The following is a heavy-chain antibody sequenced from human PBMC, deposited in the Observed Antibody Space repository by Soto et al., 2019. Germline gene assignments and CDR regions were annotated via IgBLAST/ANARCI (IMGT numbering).Heavy chain of an antibody. CDR3: AAPIFYYGMDV. CDR1: GYTFTNYW. CDR2: IYPGDSDT. V-gene: IGHV5-51*01. Sequence: PGESLKISCKGSGYTFTNYWIGWVRQMPGKGPEWMGIIYPGDSDTKYNPSFQGQVTISADKSITTTYLQWSSLKASDTAIYYCAAPIFYYGMDVWGQGTTVTVSS. J-gene: IGHJ6*02. D-gene: IGHD3-10*01.